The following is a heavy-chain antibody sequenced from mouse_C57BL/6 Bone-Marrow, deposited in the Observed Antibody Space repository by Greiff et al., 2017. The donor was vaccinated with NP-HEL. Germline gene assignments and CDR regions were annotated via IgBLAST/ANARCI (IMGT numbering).Heavy chain of an antibody. V-gene: IGHV1-72*01. CDR2: IDPNSGGT. Sequence: QVQLKQPGAELVKPGASVKLSCKASGYTFTSYWMHWVKQRPGRGLEWIGRIDPNSGGTKYNEQFKSKATLTVDKPSSTAYMQLSSLTSEDSAVYYCARSCYYGSSSWFAYWGQGTLVTVSA. J-gene: IGHJ3*01. D-gene: IGHD1-1*01. CDR3: ARSCYYGSSSWFAY. CDR1: GYTFTSYW.